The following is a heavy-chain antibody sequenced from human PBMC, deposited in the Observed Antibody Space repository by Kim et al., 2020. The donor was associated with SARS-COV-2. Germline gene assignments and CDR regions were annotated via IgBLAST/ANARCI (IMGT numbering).Heavy chain of an antibody. CDR1: GYDFIKYW. CDR2: IDPRDSYI. D-gene: IGHD3-16*01. J-gene: IGHJ6*02. CDR3: ARRLYDVGTYVNGMDV. Sequence: GESLKISCKASGYDFIKYWISWVRQRPGKGLEWMGRIDPRDSYINYSPSFQGHVVFSVDKSISSAYLQWSSLNPADTATYFCARRLYDVGTYVNGMDVWGQGTTVTVSS. V-gene: IGHV5-10-1*01.